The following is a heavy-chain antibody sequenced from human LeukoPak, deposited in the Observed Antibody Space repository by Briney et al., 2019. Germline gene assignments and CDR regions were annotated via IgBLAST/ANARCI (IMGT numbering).Heavy chain of an antibody. J-gene: IGHJ4*02. D-gene: IGHD2-15*01. CDR3: ATEGDYSLDY. CDR2: IDHENGEE. Sequence: ASVKVSCKVSGYSLSELLIHWVRQPLGKGLEWMAGIDHENGEEVSAQNFQGRVTVAEDTSTDTAYMELSGLKSDDSAIYYCATEGDYSLDYWGQGTLVIVSS. CDR1: GYSLSELL. V-gene: IGHV1-24*01.